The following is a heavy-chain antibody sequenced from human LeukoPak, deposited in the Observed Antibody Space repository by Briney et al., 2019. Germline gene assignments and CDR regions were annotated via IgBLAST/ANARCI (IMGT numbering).Heavy chain of an antibody. V-gene: IGHV3-7*01. CDR1: GFTFGSYG. D-gene: IGHD3-22*01. Sequence: GGSLRLSCAASGFTFGSYGMSWVRQAPGKGLEWVANIKQDGSEKYYVDSVKGRFTISRDNAKNSLYLQMNSLRAEDTAVYYCARNEDYSDSTGYYSTFYLDSWGQGTLVTVSS. CDR2: IKQDGSEK. J-gene: IGHJ4*02. CDR3: ARNEDYSDSTGYYSTFYLDS.